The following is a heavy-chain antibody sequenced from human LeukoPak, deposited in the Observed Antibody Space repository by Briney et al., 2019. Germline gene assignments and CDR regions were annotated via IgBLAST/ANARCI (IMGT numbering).Heavy chain of an antibody. CDR2: ISGSGGST. CDR3: AKEGPEYYDFWSGYYYPLDY. CDR1: GFTFSSYA. J-gene: IGHJ4*02. V-gene: IGHV3-23*01. Sequence: GALRLSCAASGFTFSSYAMSWVRQAPGKGLEWVSAISGSGGSTYYADSVKGRFTISRDNSKNTLYLQMNSLRAEDTAVYYCAKEGPEYYDFWSGYYYPLDYWGQGTLVTVSS. D-gene: IGHD3-3*01.